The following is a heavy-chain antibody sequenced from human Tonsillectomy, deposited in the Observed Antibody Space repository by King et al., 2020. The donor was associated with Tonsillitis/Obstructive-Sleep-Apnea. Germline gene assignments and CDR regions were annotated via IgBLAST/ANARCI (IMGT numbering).Heavy chain of an antibody. CDR1: GYTFTRYY. CDR3: ARDDVVARYIDS. D-gene: IGHD5-12*01. J-gene: IGHJ4*02. CDR2: INPSSAIT. Sequence: QLVQSGAEVKKPGASVKVSCKASGYTFTRYYMHWVRQARGQGLEWMGIINPSSAITTYAQKFQGRVTMTRDPSTNTVYMELRILRSEDTAVYYCARDDVVARYIDSWGQGSLVTVSS. V-gene: IGHV1-46*01.